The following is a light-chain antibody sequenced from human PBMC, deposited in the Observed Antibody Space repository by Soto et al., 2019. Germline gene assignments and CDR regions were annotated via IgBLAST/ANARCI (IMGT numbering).Light chain of an antibody. CDR3: QQYNNWPRT. CDR1: QSISSD. CDR2: GAS. Sequence: EIVMTQSPATRSVSPVERATLSGRAGQSISSDWAGYQQKPGQAPRLPMHGASTRATGIPARLSGSGSGTQLALTISSLQSEDLAVYFCQQYNNWPRTFGKGPKVDIK. J-gene: IGKJ1*01. V-gene: IGKV3-15*01.